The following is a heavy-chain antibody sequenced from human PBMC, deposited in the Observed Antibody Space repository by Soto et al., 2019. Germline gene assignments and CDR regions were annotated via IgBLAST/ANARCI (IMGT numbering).Heavy chain of an antibody. CDR2: ISAYTGNT. CDR1: GYTFGGYG. Sequence: QVHLVQSGAEVKKPGASVKVSCKASGYTFGGYGLAWVRQAPGQGLEWMGWISAYTGNTLYAQKSQDRFTMTTDTSRSTAYMALRCLRSDDTGVYFCARPSGSYGDYALPFQYWGQGTLVTVSS. J-gene: IGHJ4*02. D-gene: IGHD4-17*01. CDR3: ARPSGSYGDYALPFQY. V-gene: IGHV1-18*04.